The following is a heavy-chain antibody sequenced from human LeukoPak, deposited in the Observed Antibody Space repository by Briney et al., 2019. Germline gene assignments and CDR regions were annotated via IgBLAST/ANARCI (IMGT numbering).Heavy chain of an antibody. CDR3: AKDAHYDFWSGYFS. CDR2: IRYDGRNK. V-gene: IGHV3-30*02. D-gene: IGHD3-3*01. CDR1: AFTLSSYA. Sequence: GGSLRLSCAASAFTLSSYAMHWVRQAPGKGLEWVTFIRYDGRNKNYADSVKGRFTISRDNSKNTLYLQMNSLRAEDTAVYYCAKDAHYDFWSGYFSWGQGTLVTVSS. J-gene: IGHJ4*02.